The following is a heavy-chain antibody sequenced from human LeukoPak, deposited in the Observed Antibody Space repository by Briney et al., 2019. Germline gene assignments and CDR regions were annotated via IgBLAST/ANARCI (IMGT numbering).Heavy chain of an antibody. CDR3: ARHGGYCSSTSCYAHGAFDI. CDR1: GYSISSGYY. D-gene: IGHD2-2*01. CDR2: IYHSGST. V-gene: IGHV4-38-2*01. Sequence: SETLSLTCAVSGYSISSGYYWGWIRQPPGKGPEWIGSIYHSGSTYYNPSLKSRVTKPVDTPKNQFSLKLSSVTATDTAVYYCARHGGYCSSTSCYAHGAFDIWGQGTMVTVSS. J-gene: IGHJ3*02.